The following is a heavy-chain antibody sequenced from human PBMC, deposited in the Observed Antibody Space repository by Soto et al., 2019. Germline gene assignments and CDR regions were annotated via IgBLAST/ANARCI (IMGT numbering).Heavy chain of an antibody. J-gene: IGHJ6*02. CDR3: ARDLVVPAGTYYYAIHV. CDR2: ISYSGST. V-gene: IGHV4-61*01. CDR1: GGSVRSINQY. D-gene: IGHD2-2*01. Sequence: PSETLSLTCTVSGGSVRSINQYWNWIRQPPGKGLEWIGYISYSGSTNYNPSLKSRVTISRDTSKNQFSLKMSSVTAADTAVYYCARDLVVPAGTYYYAIHVWGQGTTVTSP.